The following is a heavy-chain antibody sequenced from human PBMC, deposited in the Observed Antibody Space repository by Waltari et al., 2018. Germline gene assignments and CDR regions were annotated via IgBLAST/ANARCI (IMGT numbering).Heavy chain of an antibody. V-gene: IGHV1-69*13. CDR3: ARLMITFGGVIARDY. CDR1: GGTFSSYA. J-gene: IGHJ4*02. D-gene: IGHD3-16*02. CDR2: SIPIFGTA. Sequence: QVQLVQSGAEVKKPGSSVKFSCKASGGTFSSYAISWVRPAPGQGLEWMGGSIPIFGTANYAQKFQGRVTITADESTSTAYMELSSLRSEDTAVYYCARLMITFGGVIARDYWGQGTLVTVSS.